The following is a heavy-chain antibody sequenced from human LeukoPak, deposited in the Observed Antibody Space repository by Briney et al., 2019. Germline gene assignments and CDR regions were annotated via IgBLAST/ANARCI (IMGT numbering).Heavy chain of an antibody. V-gene: IGHV4-34*01. CDR1: GGSFSGYY. CDR3: ARGSSSWYVAYYYYYMDV. D-gene: IGHD6-13*01. CDR2: INHSGST. Sequence: SETLSLTCAVYGGSFSGYYWSWLRQPPGKGLEWVGEINHSGSTNYIPSLKSRVTISVDTSKNQFSLKLSSVTAADTAVYYCARGSSSWYVAYYYYYMDVWGKGTTVTVSS. J-gene: IGHJ6*03.